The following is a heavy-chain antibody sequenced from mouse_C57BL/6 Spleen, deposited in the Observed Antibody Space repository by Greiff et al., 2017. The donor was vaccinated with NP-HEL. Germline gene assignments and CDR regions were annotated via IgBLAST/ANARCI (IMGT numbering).Heavy chain of an antibody. CDR1: GYTFTSYW. D-gene: IGHD1-1*01. V-gene: IGHV1-7*01. CDR3: ARSVDYSSSGYFDV. CDR2: INPSSGYT. J-gene: IGHJ1*03. Sequence: QVQLQQSGAELAKPGASVKLSCKASGYTFTSYWMHWVKQRPGQGLEWIGYINPSSGYTKYNQKFKDKATLTVDKSSSTAYMQLSSLTYEDSAVYYCARSVDYSSSGYFDVWGTGTTVTVSS.